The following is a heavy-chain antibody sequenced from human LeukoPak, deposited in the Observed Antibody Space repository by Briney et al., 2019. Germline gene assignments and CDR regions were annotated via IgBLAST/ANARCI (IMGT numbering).Heavy chain of an antibody. CDR2: ISYDGSNK. D-gene: IGHD6-19*01. CDR1: GFTFSSYG. CDR3: AKGPKEQWLVYYFDY. Sequence: WGSLRLSCAASGFTFSSYGMHWVRQAPGKGLEWVAVISYDGSNKYYADSVKGRFTISRDNSKNTLYLQMNSLRAEDTAVYYCAKGPKEQWLVYYFDYWGQGTLVTVSS. J-gene: IGHJ4*02. V-gene: IGHV3-30*18.